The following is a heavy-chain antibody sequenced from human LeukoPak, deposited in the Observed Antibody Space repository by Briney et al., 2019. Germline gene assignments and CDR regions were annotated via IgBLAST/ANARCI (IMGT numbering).Heavy chain of an antibody. J-gene: IGHJ5*02. CDR2: IYYSGST. CDR1: GAAITSTGYY. CDR3: ARTFGSYGWFDP. V-gene: IGHV4-31*03. D-gene: IGHD1-26*01. Sequence: PSETLSLTCTVSGAAITSTGYYWNWIRQHPGKGLEWMGSIYYSGSTYYNPSLKSRVTILVDRSKNQFSLKLSSVTAADTAVYYCARTFGSYGWFDPWGQGTLVTVSS.